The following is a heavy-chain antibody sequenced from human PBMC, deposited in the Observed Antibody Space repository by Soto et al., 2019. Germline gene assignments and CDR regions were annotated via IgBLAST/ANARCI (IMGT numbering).Heavy chain of an antibody. J-gene: IGHJ3*02. V-gene: IGHV3-30*18. CDR3: ANLQVGTADAFEI. Sequence: PGGSLRLSCAASGFTFSSYGMHWVRQAPGKGLEWVAVISYDGSNKYYADSVKGRFTISRDNSKNTLYLQMNSLRAEDTAVYYCANLQVGTADAFEIWGQGTMVTVSS. CDR1: GFTFSSYG. CDR2: ISYDGSNK. D-gene: IGHD2-2*01.